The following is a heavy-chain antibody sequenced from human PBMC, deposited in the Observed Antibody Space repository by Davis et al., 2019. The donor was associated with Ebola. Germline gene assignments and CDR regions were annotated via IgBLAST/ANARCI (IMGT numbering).Heavy chain of an antibody. Sequence: PSETLSLTCTVSGGSISSYYWSWIRQPPGKGLEWIGRIYTSGSTNYNPSLKSRVTMSVDTSKNQFSLKLSSVTAADTAVYYCARDTLGGQWLEIDYWGQGTLVTVSS. CDR3: ARDTLGGQWLEIDY. CDR2: IYTSGST. CDR1: GGSISSYY. D-gene: IGHD6-19*01. V-gene: IGHV4-4*07. J-gene: IGHJ4*02.